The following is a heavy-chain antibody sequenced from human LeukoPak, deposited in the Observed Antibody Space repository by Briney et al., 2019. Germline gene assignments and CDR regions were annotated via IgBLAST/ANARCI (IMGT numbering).Heavy chain of an antibody. J-gene: IGHJ4*02. D-gene: IGHD3-10*01. Sequence: GRSLRLSCAASGFTFSSYAMSWVRQAAGKGLEWVSAISGSGGSTYYADSVKGRFTISRDNSKNTLYLQMNSLRAEDTAMYYCARDNYYSLDNWGPGTLVTVSS. CDR1: GFTFSSYA. CDR3: ARDNYYSLDN. V-gene: IGHV3-23*01. CDR2: ISGSGGST.